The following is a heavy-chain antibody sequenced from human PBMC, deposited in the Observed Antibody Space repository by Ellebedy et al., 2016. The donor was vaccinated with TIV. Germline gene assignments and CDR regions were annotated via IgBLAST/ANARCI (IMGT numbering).Heavy chain of an antibody. V-gene: IGHV1-18*04. D-gene: IGHD1-7*01. Sequence: ASVKVSCXASGYTFPSYVISGVRQPPGQGLGWMGWISAYNGNTNYAQKLQGRVTMTTDTSTSTAYMELRSLRSDDTAVYYCARDRGATGTTSKAFDIWGQGTMVTVSS. CDR2: ISAYNGNT. CDR3: ARDRGATGTTSKAFDI. J-gene: IGHJ3*02. CDR1: GYTFPSYV.